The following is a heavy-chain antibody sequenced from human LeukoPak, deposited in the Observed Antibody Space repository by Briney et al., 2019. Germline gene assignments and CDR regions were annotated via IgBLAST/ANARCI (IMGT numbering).Heavy chain of an antibody. CDR2: IYYSGST. D-gene: IGHD1/OR15-1a*01. CDR1: GGSFSGYY. V-gene: IGHV4-59*01. J-gene: IGHJ4*02. Sequence: KSSETLSLTCAVYGGSFSGYYWSWIRQPPGKGLEWIGYIYYSGSTNYNPSLKSRVTISVDTSKNQFSLKLSSVTAADTAVYYCARVHEQAFDYWGQGTLVTVSS. CDR3: ARVHEQAFDY.